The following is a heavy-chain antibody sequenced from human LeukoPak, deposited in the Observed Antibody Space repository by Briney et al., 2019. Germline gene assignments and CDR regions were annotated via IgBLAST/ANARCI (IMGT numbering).Heavy chain of an antibody. Sequence: SEALSLTCTVSGGSINRKTYYWAWIRQPPGKGLEWIGSIYFSGSTYYNSSLKSRVTISVDMSKNQLSLELISVIAADTAVYYCARLPGHYDSSGYRAFDFWGQGTMVTVSS. V-gene: IGHV4-39*01. CDR3: ARLPGHYDSSGYRAFDF. D-gene: IGHD3-22*01. CDR1: GGSINRKTYY. J-gene: IGHJ3*01. CDR2: IYFSGST.